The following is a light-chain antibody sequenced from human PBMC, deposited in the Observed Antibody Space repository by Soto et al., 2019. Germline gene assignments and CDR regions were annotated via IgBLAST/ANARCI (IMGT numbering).Light chain of an antibody. CDR1: QSVGSY. V-gene: IGKV3-11*01. J-gene: IGKJ5*01. CDR2: DAS. CDR3: QQRSTWPQFT. Sequence: EIVLTQSPAALSLSPGERATLSCRATQSVGSYLDWYQQKPGQAPRFLIYDASNRATGIPARFSGSGSGTDFTLTISSLEPEDFAVYYCQQRSTWPQFTFGQGTRLEIK.